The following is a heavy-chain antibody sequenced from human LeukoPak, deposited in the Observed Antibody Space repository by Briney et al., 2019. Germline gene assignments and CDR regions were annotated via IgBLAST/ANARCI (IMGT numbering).Heavy chain of an antibody. CDR2: ISSSSSYI. Sequence: GGSLRLSCAASGFTFSSFTMNWVRQAPGKGLEWVSSISSSSSYIYYADSVKGRFTISRDNPKNSLYLQMNSLGAEDTAVYYCARASDLDCWGQGDLVTVSS. CDR3: ARASDLDC. CDR1: GFTFSSFT. J-gene: IGHJ4*02. V-gene: IGHV3-21*01.